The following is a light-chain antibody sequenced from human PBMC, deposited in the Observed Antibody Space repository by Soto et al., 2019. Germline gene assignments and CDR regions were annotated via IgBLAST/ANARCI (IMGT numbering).Light chain of an antibody. Sequence: DIQLPPSPLFLSASVGDRVTITCRASQGIRSYLAWYQQSPGKAPELLIYGASTLRTGVASRFRCSGSGTEFALTISSLHPQDFAAYLSQQLDIFPPLFTFGPGTKVYIK. CDR1: QGIRSY. CDR2: GAS. CDR3: QQLDIFPPLFT. J-gene: IGKJ3*01. V-gene: IGKV1-9*01.